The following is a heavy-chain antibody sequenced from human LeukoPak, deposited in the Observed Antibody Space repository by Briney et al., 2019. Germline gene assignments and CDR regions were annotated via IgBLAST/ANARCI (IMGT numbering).Heavy chain of an antibody. CDR3: AREVSGGSGSYPDY. V-gene: IGHV4-30-2*01. D-gene: IGHD3-10*01. CDR1: GGSISSGGYS. CDR2: IYHSGST. Sequence: SETLSLTCTVSGGSISSGGYSWSWIRQPPGKGLEWIGYIYHSGSTYYNPSLKSRVTISVDRSKNQFSLKLSSVTAADTAVYYCAREVSGGSGSYPDYWGQGTLVTVSS. J-gene: IGHJ4*02.